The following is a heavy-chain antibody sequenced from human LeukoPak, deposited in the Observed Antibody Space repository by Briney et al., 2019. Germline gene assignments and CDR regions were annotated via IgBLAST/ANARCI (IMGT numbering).Heavy chain of an antibody. D-gene: IGHD6-13*01. CDR2: INPNSGGT. J-gene: IGHJ5*02. Sequence: GASVKVSCKASGYTFTGYYMHWVRQAPGQGLEWRGRINPNSGGTNYAQKFQGRVTMTRDTSISTAYMEVSRLRSDDMAVYYCVRGPPYSSSVNWFDPWGQGTQVTVSP. CDR1: GYTFTGYY. V-gene: IGHV1-2*06. CDR3: VRGPPYSSSVNWFDP.